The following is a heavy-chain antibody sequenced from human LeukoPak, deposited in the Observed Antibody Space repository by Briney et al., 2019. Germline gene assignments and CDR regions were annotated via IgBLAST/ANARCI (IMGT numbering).Heavy chain of an antibody. D-gene: IGHD3-9*01. CDR2: ISSSGSTI. V-gene: IGHV3-11*04. CDR1: GFTFSDYY. CDR3: AKEGRYFDWLPSYYFDN. J-gene: IGHJ4*02. Sequence: GGSLRLSCAASGFTFSDYYMSWIRQAPGKGLEWVSYISSSGSTIYYADSVKGRFTISRDNAKNSLYLQMNSLRAEDTAVYYCAKEGRYFDWLPSYYFDNWGQGTLVTVSS.